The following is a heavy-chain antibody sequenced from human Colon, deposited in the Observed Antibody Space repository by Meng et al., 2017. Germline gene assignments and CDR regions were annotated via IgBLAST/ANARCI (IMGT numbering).Heavy chain of an antibody. V-gene: IGHV6-1*01. J-gene: IGHJ4*02. Sequence: SQTLSLTCVIFGDSVSTNSVTWNWFRQSPSRGLECLGRTYYRSKWSNDSAVSVKSRISINPDTSKNQFSLQLSSVTPEDTAVYYCARGNGANWGKFDYWGQGILVTVSS. D-gene: IGHD7-27*01. CDR2: TYYRSKWSN. CDR1: GDSVSTNSVT. CDR3: ARGNGANWGKFDY.